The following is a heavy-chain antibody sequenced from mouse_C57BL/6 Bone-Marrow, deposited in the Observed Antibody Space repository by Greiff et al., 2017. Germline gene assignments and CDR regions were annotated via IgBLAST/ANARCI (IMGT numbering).Heavy chain of an antibody. J-gene: IGHJ4*01. CDR3: ARDAHYSNYYAMDY. D-gene: IGHD2-5*01. V-gene: IGHV7-1*01. CDR1: GFTFSDFY. CDR2: SRNKANDYTT. Sequence: DVKLVESGGGLVQSGRSLRLSCATSGFTFSDFYMEWVRQAPGKGLEWIAASRNKANDYTTEYSASVKGRFIVSRDTSQSILYLQMNALRAEDTAIYYCARDAHYSNYYAMDYWGQGTSVTVSS.